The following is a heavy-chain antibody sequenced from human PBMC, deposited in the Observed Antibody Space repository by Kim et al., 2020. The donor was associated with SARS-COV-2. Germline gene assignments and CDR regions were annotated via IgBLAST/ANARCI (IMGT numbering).Heavy chain of an antibody. CDR3: AKVLWDYYYYMDV. Sequence: YGDSVEGRFTISSDNSKNPLSLQMNRLSPDDTAVYSCAKVLWDYYYYMDVWGKGTTVTVSS. J-gene: IGHJ6*03. V-gene: IGHV3-30*02. D-gene: IGHD7-27*01.